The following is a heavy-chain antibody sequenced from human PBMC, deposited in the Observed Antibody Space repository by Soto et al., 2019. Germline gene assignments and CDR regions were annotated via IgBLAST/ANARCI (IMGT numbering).Heavy chain of an antibody. V-gene: IGHV3-33*01. D-gene: IGHD3-3*01. CDR2: IRHDERDK. J-gene: IGHJ1*01. CDR1: GFPFSRHG. Sequence: QVQLVQSGGGVVQPGKSLSLSCAASGFPFSRHGIHWVRQAPGKGLEWVAFIRHDERDKFYAESVKGRSTISRDNSNNTLFLEINNLRPDDTAVYFCARDAGLALFGVVDDASFQHWGQGTLVTVSS. CDR3: ARDAGLALFGVVDDASFQH.